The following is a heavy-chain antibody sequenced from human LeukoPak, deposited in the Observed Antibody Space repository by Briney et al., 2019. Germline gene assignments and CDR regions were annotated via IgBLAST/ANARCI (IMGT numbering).Heavy chain of an antibody. Sequence: PGGSLRLSCAASGFTFSSYSMNWVRQAPGKGLEWVSYISSSGSTIYYADSVKGRFTISRDNAKNSLYLQMNSLRAEDTAVYYCAGTPYYGSGSYRDPWGQGTLVTVSS. CDR3: AGTPYYGSGSYRDP. CDR2: ISSSGSTI. CDR1: GFTFSSYS. D-gene: IGHD3-10*01. V-gene: IGHV3-48*04. J-gene: IGHJ5*02.